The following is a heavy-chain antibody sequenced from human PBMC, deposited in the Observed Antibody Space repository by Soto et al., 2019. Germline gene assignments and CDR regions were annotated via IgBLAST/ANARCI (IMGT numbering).Heavy chain of an antibody. J-gene: IGHJ4*02. D-gene: IGHD6-19*01. CDR3: ARVGSEVGSGWYVGTDY. V-gene: IGHV4-4*02. CDR2: IYHSGST. CDR1: GGSISSSNW. Sequence: QVQLQESGPGLVKPSGTLSLTCAVSGGSISSSNWWSWVRQPPGKGLEWIGEIYHSGSTNYNPSLKSRATISVDKSKNQFSLKLSSVTAADTAVYYCARVGSEVGSGWYVGTDYWGQGTLVTVSS.